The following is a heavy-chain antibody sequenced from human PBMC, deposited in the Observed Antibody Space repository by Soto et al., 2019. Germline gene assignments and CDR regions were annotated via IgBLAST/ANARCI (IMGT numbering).Heavy chain of an antibody. V-gene: IGHV1-3*01. Sequence: ASVKVSCKASGYTFTNYAIHWVRQAPGQRLEWMGWVNADNGNTKYSQKFQGRVTIIRDTSTSTAYMELSSLRSEDTAVYYCARESRYCSGGSCYFLPGIDYWGQGTLVTVSS. CDR3: ARESRYCSGGSCYFLPGIDY. CDR2: VNADNGNT. CDR1: GYTFTNYA. D-gene: IGHD2-15*01. J-gene: IGHJ4*02.